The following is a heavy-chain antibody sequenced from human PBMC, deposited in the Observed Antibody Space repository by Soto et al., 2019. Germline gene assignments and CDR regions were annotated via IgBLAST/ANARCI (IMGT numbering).Heavy chain of an antibody. V-gene: IGHV3-7*03. J-gene: IGHJ4*02. D-gene: IGHD2-15*01. CDR2: IKQDGSEK. CDR3: ARVLLYFDY. Sequence: GGSLRLSCAASGFTLSSYWMSWVRQAPGKGLEWVANIKQDGSEKYYVDSVKGRFTISRDNAKNSLYLQMNSLRAEDTAVYYCARVLLYFDYWGQGTLVTVSS. CDR1: GFTLSSYW.